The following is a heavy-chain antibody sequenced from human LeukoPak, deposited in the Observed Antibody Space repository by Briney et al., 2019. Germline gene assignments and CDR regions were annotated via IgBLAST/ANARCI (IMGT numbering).Heavy chain of an antibody. CDR2: INPSGGGT. V-gene: IGHV1-46*01. CDR1: GYTFTSYY. CDR3: ARDMLAVPSNWFDP. D-gene: IGHD2-8*01. Sequence: ASVKVSCKASGYTFTSYYIHWVRQAPGQGLEWMGVINPSGGGTSYAQKFQGRVTMTRDTSTSTVYTDLRSLRSEDTAVYFCARDMLAVPSNWFDPWGQGTLSPSPQ. J-gene: IGHJ5*02.